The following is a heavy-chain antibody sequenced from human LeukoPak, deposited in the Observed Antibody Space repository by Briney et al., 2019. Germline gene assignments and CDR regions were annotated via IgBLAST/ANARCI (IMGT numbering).Heavy chain of an antibody. D-gene: IGHD6-13*01. V-gene: IGHV3-53*01. J-gene: IGHJ4*02. CDR3: ARDLGSSWLH. CDR2: IYSGGST. Sequence: GGSLRLSCAASGFPFSDYGMYWVRQAPGKGLEWVSVIYSGGSTYYADSVKGRFTISRDNSKNTLYLQMNSLRAEDTAVYYCARDLGSSWLHWGQGTLVTVSS. CDR1: GFPFSDYG.